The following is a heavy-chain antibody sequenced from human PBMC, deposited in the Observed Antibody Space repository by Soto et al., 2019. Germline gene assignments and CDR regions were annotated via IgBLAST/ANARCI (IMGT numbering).Heavy chain of an antibody. CDR1: GFTFTRFS. V-gene: IGHV3-21*06. CDR3: ARESEDLTSNFDY. CDR2: ISSTTNYI. J-gene: IGHJ4*02. Sequence: VQLVESGGGLVKPGGSLRLSCAASGFTFTRFSMNWVRQAPGKGLEWVSSISSTTNYIYYGDSMKGRFTISRDNAKNPLYLEMNSLRAEDTAVYYCARESEDLTSNFDYWGQGTLVTVSS.